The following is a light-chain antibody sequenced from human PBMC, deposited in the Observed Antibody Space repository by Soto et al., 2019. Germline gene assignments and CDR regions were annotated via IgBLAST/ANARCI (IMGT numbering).Light chain of an antibody. J-gene: IGKJ4*01. CDR3: QKYNSALALT. CDR2: AAS. V-gene: IGKV1-27*01. CDR1: QGISNY. Sequence: DIQMTQSPSSLSASGGDRVTITCRASQGISNYFAWYQQKPGKVPKLLIYAASTLQSEFPSRFSSSGSGTDFTVTISSLQPEDVATYYCQKYNSALALTFGGGTKVEIK.